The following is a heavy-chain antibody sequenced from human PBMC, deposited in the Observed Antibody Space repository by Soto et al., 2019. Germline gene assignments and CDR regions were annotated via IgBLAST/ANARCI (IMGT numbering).Heavy chain of an antibody. J-gene: IGHJ4*02. CDR3: AKDYEAGPANRYGGHFDF. D-gene: IGHD5-18*01. V-gene: IGHV3-23*01. CDR1: RFTFRRYA. Sequence: VGSLRLSCAASRFTFRRYAISWVRHAPGQGLEWVSGISGSGDRTYYADSVKARFTISRDNAKNTLYLQMRSLRVEDTALYYCAKDYEAGPANRYGGHFDFWGQGIPVTV. CDR2: ISGSGDRT.